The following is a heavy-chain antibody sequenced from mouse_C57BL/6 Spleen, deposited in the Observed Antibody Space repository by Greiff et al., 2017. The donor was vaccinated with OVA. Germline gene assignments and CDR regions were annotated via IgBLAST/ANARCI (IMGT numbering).Heavy chain of an antibody. Sequence: EVQLQQSGPVLVKPGASVKMSCKASGYTFTDYYMNWVKQSHGKSLEWIGVINPYNGGTSYNQKFKGKATLTVDKSSSTAYMELNSLTSEDSAAYYCARLDDYDFAYWGQGTLVTVSA. CDR3: ARLDDYDFAY. V-gene: IGHV1-19*01. CDR2: INPYNGGT. J-gene: IGHJ3*01. D-gene: IGHD2-4*01. CDR1: GYTFTDYY.